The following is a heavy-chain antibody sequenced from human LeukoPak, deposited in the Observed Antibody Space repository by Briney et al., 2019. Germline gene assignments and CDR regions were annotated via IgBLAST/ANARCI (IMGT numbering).Heavy chain of an antibody. Sequence: GGSLRLSCAVSGITFSRSWMSWVRQAPGKGLEWVANIKQDGSEKSYVDSVKGRFTISRDNAKNSLYLQMNSLRAEDTALYYCATGPSYCGGDCYYYFAYWGQGTLVTVSS. J-gene: IGHJ4*02. V-gene: IGHV3-7*01. CDR2: IKQDGSEK. CDR1: GITFSRSW. D-gene: IGHD2-21*01. CDR3: ATGPSYCGGDCYYYFAY.